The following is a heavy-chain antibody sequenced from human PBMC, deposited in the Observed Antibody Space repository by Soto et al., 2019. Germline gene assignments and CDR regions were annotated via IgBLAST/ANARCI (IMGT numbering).Heavy chain of an antibody. CDR2: INAGNGNT. CDR1: GYTFTSYA. V-gene: IGHV1-3*01. D-gene: IGHD6-13*01. J-gene: IGHJ6*02. CDR3: ARETRYSSSWYGEDYYYGMDV. Sequence: GASVKVSCKASGYTFTSYAMHWVRQAPGQRLEWMGWINAGNGNTKYSQKFQGRVTITRDTSASTAYMEPSSLRSEDTAVYYCARETRYSSSWYGEDYYYGMDVWGQGTTVTVSS.